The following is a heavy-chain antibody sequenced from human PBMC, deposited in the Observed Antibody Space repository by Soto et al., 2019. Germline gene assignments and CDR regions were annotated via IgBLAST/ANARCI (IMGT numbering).Heavy chain of an antibody. Sequence: EVQLLESGGGLVQPGGSLRLSCAASGFTFSSDVMNWVRQAPGKGLEWVAAISGGGGTTFYGDSVEGRFTMSRDNSKNTLFLQMTSLRAEDTAVYYCARGPRAPPPHDYGMDVWGQGTTVTVSS. CDR2: ISGGGGTT. J-gene: IGHJ6*02. CDR3: ARGPRAPPPHDYGMDV. CDR1: GFTFSSDV. V-gene: IGHV3-23*01.